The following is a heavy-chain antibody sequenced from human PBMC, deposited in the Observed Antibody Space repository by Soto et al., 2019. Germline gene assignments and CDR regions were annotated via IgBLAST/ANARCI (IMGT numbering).Heavy chain of an antibody. CDR1: GGSFSGYY. CDR3: ARRNYFYALDV. Sequence: SETLSLTCAVSGGSFSGYYWGWVRQPPGKGLEWVGEINYSGSTNYNPSLKRRVTISVDTSKNQVSLKVTSVTAADTAMYYCARRNYFYALDVWGQGTTVTVSS. J-gene: IGHJ6*02. CDR2: INYSGST. V-gene: IGHV4-34*01.